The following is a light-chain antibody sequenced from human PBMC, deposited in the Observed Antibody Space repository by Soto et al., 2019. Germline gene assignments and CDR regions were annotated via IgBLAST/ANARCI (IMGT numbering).Light chain of an antibody. CDR1: SDHSTYV. V-gene: IGLV4-69*01. CDR2: LNSDGSH. Sequence: QAVVTQSPSASASLGASVKLTCTLSSDHSTYVIAWHQQRPEKGPRYLMKLNSDGSHSKGDGIPDRFSGSSSGAERYLTISSLQSEDEADYYCQTWGTDFRVFGGGTKLTVL. CDR3: QTWGTDFRV. J-gene: IGLJ3*02.